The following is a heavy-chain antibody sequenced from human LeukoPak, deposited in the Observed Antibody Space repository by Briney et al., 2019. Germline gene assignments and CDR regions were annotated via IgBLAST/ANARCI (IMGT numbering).Heavy chain of an antibody. J-gene: IGHJ4*02. D-gene: IGHD4-17*01. CDR3: ARAYGDYVPYFDY. CDR1: GFTFSSYG. V-gene: IGHV3-33*01. CDR2: IWYDGSNK. Sequence: GVSLRLSCAASGFTFSSYGMHWVRQAPGKGLEWVAVIWYDGSNKYYADSVKGRFTISRDNSKNTLCLQMNSLRAEDTAVYYCARAYGDYVPYFDYWGQGTLVTVSS.